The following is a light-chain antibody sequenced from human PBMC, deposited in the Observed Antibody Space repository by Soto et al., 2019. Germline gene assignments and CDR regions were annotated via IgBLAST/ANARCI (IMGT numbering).Light chain of an antibody. V-gene: IGLV2-23*01. Sequence: QPVLTQPASVSGSPGQSITISCTGTSSDVGSYNLVSWYQQHPGKAPKLMIYEGSKRPSGVSYRFSGSKSGNTASLTISGLQAEDEADYYCCSYAGSSTLVFGGGTKLTVL. J-gene: IGLJ2*01. CDR2: EGS. CDR3: CSYAGSSTLV. CDR1: SSDVGSYNL.